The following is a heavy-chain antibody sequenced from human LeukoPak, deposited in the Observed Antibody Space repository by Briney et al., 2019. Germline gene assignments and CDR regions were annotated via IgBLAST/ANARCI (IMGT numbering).Heavy chain of an antibody. CDR1: GFSFSNYA. CDR3: ARQRRSGYANFDY. Sequence: PGGSLRLSCAASGFSFSNYAMHWVRQAPGKGLEFVSSISSNGGITYYGNSMKGRFIISRDNSKNTLYLQMGSLRAEDMAVYYCARQRRSGYANFDYWGQGTLVTVPS. D-gene: IGHD5-12*01. CDR2: ISSNGGIT. J-gene: IGHJ4*02. V-gene: IGHV3-64*01.